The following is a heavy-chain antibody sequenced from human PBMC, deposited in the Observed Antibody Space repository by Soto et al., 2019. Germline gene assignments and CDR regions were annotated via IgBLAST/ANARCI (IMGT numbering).Heavy chain of an antibody. D-gene: IGHD3-16*02. V-gene: IGHV4-34*01. CDR2: INHSGST. CDR3: ARGRDYIWGSYSSYYFDY. Sequence: QVQLQQWGAGLLKPSETLSLTCAVYGGSFSGYYWSWIRQPPGKGLEWIGEINHSGSTNYNPSLKRRVPISVDTIKNQFSLKLSSVTAADTAVYYCARGRDYIWGSYSSYYFDYWGQGTLVTVSS. CDR1: GGSFSGYY. J-gene: IGHJ4*02.